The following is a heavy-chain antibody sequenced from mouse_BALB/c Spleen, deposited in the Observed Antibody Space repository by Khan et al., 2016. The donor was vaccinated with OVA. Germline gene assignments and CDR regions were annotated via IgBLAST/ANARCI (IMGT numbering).Heavy chain of an antibody. Sequence: VQLQQSGAELAKPGASVKMSCKASGYTFTTYWMHWVKQRPGQGLEWIGYINPTSGYTDYNEKFKDRATLSADKSSSPAYMQLSSLTSEDSAVYYCTRDRIDYWGKGTTLTVSS. J-gene: IGHJ2*01. CDR2: INPTSGYT. V-gene: IGHV1-7*01. CDR3: TRDRIDY. CDR1: GYTFTTYW.